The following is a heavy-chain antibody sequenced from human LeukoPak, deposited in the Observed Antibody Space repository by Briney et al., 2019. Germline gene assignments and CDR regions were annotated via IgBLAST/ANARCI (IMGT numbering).Heavy chain of an antibody. D-gene: IGHD6-13*01. CDR2: ISANGGST. V-gene: IGHV3-64*01. Sequence: GGSLRLTCAASGFTFSGYPMHWVRQAPGKGLEYLSGISANGGSTYYANSVKGRFTISRDNSKNTLYLQMGSLRPEDMAVYYCARDGSTWDFDYWGQGTLVTVSS. J-gene: IGHJ4*02. CDR1: GFTFSGYP. CDR3: ARDGSTWDFDY.